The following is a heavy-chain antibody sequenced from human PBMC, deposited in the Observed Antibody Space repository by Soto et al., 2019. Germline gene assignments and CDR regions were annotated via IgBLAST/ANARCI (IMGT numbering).Heavy chain of an antibody. D-gene: IGHD3-10*01. CDR3: TTPSKPIEYYYGSGSYGARDYYYYGMDV. CDR2: IKSKTDGGTT. CDR1: GFTFSNAW. J-gene: IGHJ6*02. V-gene: IGHV3-15*07. Sequence: GGSLRLSCAASGFTFSNAWMNWVRQAPGKGLEWVGRIKSKTDGGTTDYAAPVKGRFTISRDDSKNTLYLQMNSLKTEDTAVYYCTTPSKPIEYYYGSGSYGARDYYYYGMDVWGQGTTVTVSS.